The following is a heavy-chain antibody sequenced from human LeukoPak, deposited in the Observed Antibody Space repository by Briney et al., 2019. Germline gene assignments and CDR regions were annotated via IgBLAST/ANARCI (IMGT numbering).Heavy chain of an antibody. CDR1: GYTFTDYY. V-gene: IGHV1-69-2*01. Sequence: ASVKVSCKASGYTFTDYYMHWVQQAPGKGLEWMGRVDPEDGETIYAEKFQGRVTITADTSTDTAYMELSSLGSEDTAVYYCATDRWDNPPSPYYYGSGSYPKLDYWGQGTLVTVSS. CDR2: VDPEDGET. D-gene: IGHD3-10*01. J-gene: IGHJ4*02. CDR3: ATDRWDNPPSPYYYGSGSYPKLDY.